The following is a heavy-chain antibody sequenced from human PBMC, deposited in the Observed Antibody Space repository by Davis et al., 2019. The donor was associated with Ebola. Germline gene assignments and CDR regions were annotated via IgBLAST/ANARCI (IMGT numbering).Heavy chain of an antibody. V-gene: IGHV4-39*07. J-gene: IGHJ3*02. Sequence: SETLSLTCSVSGGSISSGTYYWGWVRQPPGKGLEWIGAIYYNGRTYYNSSLESRVTISLDTSKNHFSLKLSSVTAADTAVYYCARSAVYASLGSFDIWGQGTMVTVSS. CDR2: IYYNGRT. CDR1: GGSISSGTYY. D-gene: IGHD2-8*01. CDR3: ARSAVYASLGSFDI.